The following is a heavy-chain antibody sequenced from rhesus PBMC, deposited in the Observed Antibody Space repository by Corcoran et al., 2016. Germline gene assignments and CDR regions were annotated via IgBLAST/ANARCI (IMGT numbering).Heavy chain of an antibody. D-gene: IGHD4-23*01. J-gene: IGHJ4*01. CDR2: ISYDGSKK. CDR1: GFTFSSYG. Sequence: VQPGGSLRLSCAASGFTFSSYGMHWVRQAPGKGLEWVAVISYDGSKKYYADSVKGRFTISRDNAKNSLFLQMNSLRAEDTAVYYCTSAREYTYFDYWGQGVLVTVSS. CDR3: TSAREYTYFDY. V-gene: IGHV3-54*02.